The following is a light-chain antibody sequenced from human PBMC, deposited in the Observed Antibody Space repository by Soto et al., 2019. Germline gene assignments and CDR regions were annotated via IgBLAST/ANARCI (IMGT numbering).Light chain of an antibody. J-gene: IGLJ1*01. Sequence: QSALTQPPSASGSPGQSVTISCTGTSSDGGGYKYVSWYQQHQGKAPKIMLFEVNKRPSGVPDRLSGSKSGNTASLTVSRLHAVDEADYYCSSYAGINNLGVFGTGTKVTVL. V-gene: IGLV2-8*01. CDR3: SSYAGINNLGV. CDR1: SSDGGGYKY. CDR2: EVN.